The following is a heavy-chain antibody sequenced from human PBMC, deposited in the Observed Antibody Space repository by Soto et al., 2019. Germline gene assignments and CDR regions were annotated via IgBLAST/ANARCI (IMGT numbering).Heavy chain of an antibody. CDR3: ARFDRRYDYDRGANHPTYYGMDV. V-gene: IGHV5-51*01. CDR1: GYTFTSYW. Sequence: GESLKISCMASGYTFTSYWIGWVRQMPGKGLEWMGIIFPGDSDTRYSPSFQGQVTISVDKSINTAYLQWSSLKASDTAMYYCARFDRRYDYDRGANHPTYYGMDVWGPGTTVTVS. D-gene: IGHD3-22*01. J-gene: IGHJ6*02. CDR2: IFPGDSDT.